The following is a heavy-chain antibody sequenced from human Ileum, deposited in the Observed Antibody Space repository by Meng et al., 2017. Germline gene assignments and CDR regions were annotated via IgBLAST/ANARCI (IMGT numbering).Heavy chain of an antibody. Sequence: QVQRQQWGAGLLKPSETLSLTCAVYGGSFSGYYCSWLRQPPGKGLEWIGEINHSGNTNYNPSLKSRVTLSLDTSKNHFSLNLTSVTAADTAVYYCARGREQQLVRGFGYWGQGTLVTVSS. J-gene: IGHJ4*02. D-gene: IGHD6-6*01. CDR2: INHSGNT. V-gene: IGHV4-34*01. CDR1: GGSFSGYY. CDR3: ARGREQQLVRGFGY.